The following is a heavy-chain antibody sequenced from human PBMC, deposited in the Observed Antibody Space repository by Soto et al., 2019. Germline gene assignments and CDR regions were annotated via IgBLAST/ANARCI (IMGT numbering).Heavy chain of an antibody. D-gene: IGHD2-2*01. CDR2: IYYSGST. Sequence: QLQLQESGPGLVKPSETLSLTCTVSGGSISSSSYYWGWIRQPPGKGLEWIGSIYYSGSTYYNPSLKSRVTTSVDTSKNQFSLKLSSVTAADTAVYYCARDPGADSASPYYFDYWGQGTLVTVSS. V-gene: IGHV4-39*02. CDR3: ARDPGADSASPYYFDY. J-gene: IGHJ4*02. CDR1: GGSISSSSYY.